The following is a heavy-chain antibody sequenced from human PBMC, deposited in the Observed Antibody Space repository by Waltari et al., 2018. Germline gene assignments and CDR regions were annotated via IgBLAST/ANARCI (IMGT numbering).Heavy chain of an antibody. V-gene: IGHV1-2*06. CDR3: ASMADTAMVGAAFDI. D-gene: IGHD5-18*01. J-gene: IGHJ3*02. Sequence: QVQLVQSGAEVKKPGASVKVSCKASGYTFTGYYMHWVRQAPGQGLEWMGRINPNSGGTNDAQKFQGRVTMTRDTSISTAYMELSRRRSDDTAVYYCASMADTAMVGAAFDIWGQGTMVTVSS. CDR2: INPNSGGT. CDR1: GYTFTGYY.